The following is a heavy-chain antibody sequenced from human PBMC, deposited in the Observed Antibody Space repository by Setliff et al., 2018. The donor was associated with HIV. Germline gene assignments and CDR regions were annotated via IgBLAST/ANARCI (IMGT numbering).Heavy chain of an antibody. CDR2: ISDSGTYT. V-gene: IGHV3-23*01. J-gene: IGHJ4*02. CDR1: GFTFRYFA. Sequence: GESLKISCATSGFTFRYFAMGWVRQAPGKGPEWVSVISDSGTYTYYSDSVRGRFTISRDNPKNTLYLQMNSLRAEDTAVYYCAKDCGGECYAPDYWGQGTLVTGSS. D-gene: IGHD2-21*01. CDR3: AKDCGGECYAPDY.